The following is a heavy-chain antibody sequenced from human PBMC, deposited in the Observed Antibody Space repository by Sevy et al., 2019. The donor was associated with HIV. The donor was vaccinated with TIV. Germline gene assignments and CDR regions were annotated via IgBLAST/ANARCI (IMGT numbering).Heavy chain of an antibody. CDR3: ARSSHCRCGYYYSSYYFDY. CDR1: GGSISSGSYY. D-gene: IGHD2-15*01. CDR2: IYTSGST. J-gene: IGHJ4*02. V-gene: IGHV4-61*02. Sequence: SETLSLTCTVSGGSISSGSYYWSWIRQPAGKGLEWIGRIYTSGSTNYNPSTKGRVTISVDTSKNQFSLKLSSVTAAHTAVYYCARSSHCRCGYYYSSYYFDYWGQGTLVTGSS.